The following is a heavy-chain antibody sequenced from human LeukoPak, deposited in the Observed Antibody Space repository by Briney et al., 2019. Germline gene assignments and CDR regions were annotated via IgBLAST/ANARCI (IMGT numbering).Heavy chain of an antibody. D-gene: IGHD2-21*02. Sequence: SVKVSCKASGGTFSSYAISWVRQAPGQGLEWMGRIIPILGIANYAQEFQGRVTITADKSTSTAYMELSSLRSEDTAVYYCANRVVTAGGLDYFDYWGQGTLVTVSS. CDR3: ANRVVTAGGLDYFDY. V-gene: IGHV1-69*04. J-gene: IGHJ4*02. CDR2: IIPILGIA. CDR1: GGTFSSYA.